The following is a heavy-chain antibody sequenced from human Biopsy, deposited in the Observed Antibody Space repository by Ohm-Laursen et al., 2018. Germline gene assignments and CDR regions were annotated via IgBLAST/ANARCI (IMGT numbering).Heavy chain of an antibody. Sequence: PSDTLSLTCTVSGGSMIHYYWNWIRQSPGKGLEWIGYIYYSGSTNYNPSLKSRVTISVDTSKNQFSLRLNSVTAADTAVYYCARATNSTGWPYYYFYGMDVWGQGTTVTVSS. V-gene: IGHV4-59*07. CDR3: ARATNSTGWPYYYFYGMDV. CDR1: GGSMIHYY. J-gene: IGHJ6*02. D-gene: IGHD2/OR15-2a*01. CDR2: IYYSGST.